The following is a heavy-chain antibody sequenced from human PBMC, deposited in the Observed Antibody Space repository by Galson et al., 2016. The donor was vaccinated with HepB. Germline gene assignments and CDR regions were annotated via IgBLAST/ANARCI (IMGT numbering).Heavy chain of an antibody. Sequence: SLRLSCAASGFTFSWFGMHWVRQAPGKGLEWVAAISYDGVAVILYDASDKYYADSVKGRFTISRDKSQNTLCLQMNRLRAEDTALYYCARGRRGAISDFFDSWGQGTLVTVSS. CDR3: ARGRRGAISDFFDS. V-gene: IGHV3-30*03. D-gene: IGHD3-10*01. CDR1: GFTFSWFG. CDR2: ILYDASDK. J-gene: IGHJ4*02.